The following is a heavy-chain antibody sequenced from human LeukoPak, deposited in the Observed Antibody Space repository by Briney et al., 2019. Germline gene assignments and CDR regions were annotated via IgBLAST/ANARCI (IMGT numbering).Heavy chain of an antibody. CDR1: GFTVSSYW. D-gene: IGHD3-10*01. CDR2: INSDGSST. CDR3: ARSFRSSGSENFDY. V-gene: IGHV3-74*01. Sequence: GGSLRLSCAASGFTVSSYWMHWVRQAPGKGLVWVSRINSDGSSTSYADSVKGRFTISRDNAKNTLYLQMNSLRAEDTAVYYCARSFRSSGSENFDYWGQGTLVTVSS. J-gene: IGHJ4*02.